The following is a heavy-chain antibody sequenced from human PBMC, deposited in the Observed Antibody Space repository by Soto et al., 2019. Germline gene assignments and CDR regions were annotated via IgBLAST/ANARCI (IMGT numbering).Heavy chain of an antibody. V-gene: IGHV4-4*02. D-gene: IGHD2-15*01. CDR3: VRDSRTGCSSINCYMH. Sequence: QLQLRESGPGLMQTSGNLSLTCDVSGDSLTNNHWWSWVRQAPGKGLEWIGEIWHTGRPNYNPSLKSRVAISIDKSKNQFSLKLSSVTAADTAVYYCVRDSRTGCSSINCYMHWGQGTLVTL. CDR1: GDSLTNNHW. CDR2: IWHTGRP. J-gene: IGHJ4*02.